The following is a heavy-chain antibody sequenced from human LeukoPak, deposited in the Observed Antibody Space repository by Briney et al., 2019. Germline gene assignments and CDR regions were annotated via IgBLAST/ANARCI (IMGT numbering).Heavy chain of an antibody. D-gene: IGHD5-12*01. Sequence: SETLSLTCAVYGGSFSGYYWSWIRQPPGKGLEWIGEINHSGSTNYNPSLKSRVTISVDTSKNQFSLKLSSVTAADTAVYYCARARVAQYSGPHYYYMDVWGKGTTVTISS. CDR1: GGSFSGYY. V-gene: IGHV4-34*01. J-gene: IGHJ6*03. CDR2: INHSGST. CDR3: ARARVAQYSGPHYYYMDV.